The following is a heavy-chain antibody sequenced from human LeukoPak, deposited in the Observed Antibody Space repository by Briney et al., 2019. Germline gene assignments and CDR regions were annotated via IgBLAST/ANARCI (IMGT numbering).Heavy chain of an antibody. CDR2: IYYGGST. CDR3: ARLTNQSFDY. V-gene: IGHV4-39*01. D-gene: IGHD1-14*01. Sequence: SETLSLTCTVSGGSIRSSSDYWGWFRQAPGKGLEWIGNIYYGGSTYYNPSLKSRVTISGDTSKNQFSLKLSSVTAADTAVYYCARLTNQSFDYWGQGTLVTVSS. J-gene: IGHJ4*02. CDR1: GGSIRSSSDY.